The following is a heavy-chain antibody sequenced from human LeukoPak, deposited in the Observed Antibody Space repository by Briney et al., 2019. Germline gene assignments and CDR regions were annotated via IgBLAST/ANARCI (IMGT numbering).Heavy chain of an antibody. Sequence: GESLKISCKGSGYSFTSYWIGWVRQMPGKGLEWMGIIYPGDSDTRYSPSFQGQVTISADKSISTAYLQWSSLKASDTAMYYCAELETVFGGWGGYYNANWFDPWGQGTLVTVSS. V-gene: IGHV5-51*01. D-gene: IGHD3-3*01. CDR2: IYPGDSDT. CDR1: GYSFTSYW. J-gene: IGHJ5*02. CDR3: AELETVFGGWGGYYNANWFDP.